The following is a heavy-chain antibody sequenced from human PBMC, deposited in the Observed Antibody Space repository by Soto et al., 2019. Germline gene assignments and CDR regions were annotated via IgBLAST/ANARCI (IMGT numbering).Heavy chain of an antibody. CDR1: GYTFTNYG. Sequence: ASVKVSCKASGYTFTNYGFSWVRQAPGQGLELMGWISVYNGDTNFAQKFQARVTLTTDTSTSTAYMELRNLRTDDTAVYYCARSGRYYGGDTAYWGKGTLVTVSS. V-gene: IGHV1-18*01. J-gene: IGHJ4*02. CDR2: ISVYNGDT. CDR3: ARSGRYYGGDTAY. D-gene: IGHD2-21*02.